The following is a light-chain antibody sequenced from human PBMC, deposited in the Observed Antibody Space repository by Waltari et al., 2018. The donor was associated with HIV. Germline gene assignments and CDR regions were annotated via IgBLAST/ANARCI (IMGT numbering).Light chain of an antibody. CDR3: SSYTINNDYV. V-gene: IGLV2-14*01. Sequence: QSALTQPASVSGSPGQSITLSCTGTSSDVGRYNYVSWYQHHPGKAPTLMIYEVLNRPSGISNRFSGSKSGNTASLTISGLQAEDEADYYCSSYTINNDYVFGTGTRVTVL. J-gene: IGLJ1*01. CDR1: SSDVGRYNY. CDR2: EVL.